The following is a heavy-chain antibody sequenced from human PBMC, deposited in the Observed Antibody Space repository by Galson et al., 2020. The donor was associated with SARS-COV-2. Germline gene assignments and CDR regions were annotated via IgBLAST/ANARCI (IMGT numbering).Heavy chain of an antibody. CDR3: VREWDY. V-gene: IGHV4-34*01. CDR1: GGSFSGYY. D-gene: IGHD1-26*01. Sequence: SETLSLTCAVYGGSFSGYYWSWIRQTPGKGLEWIGKINESGGTDYHPSLKSRVTISLDTSKSQFSLKLTSVTAADTAFYYCVREWDYWGQGTLVTVSS. CDR2: INESGGT. J-gene: IGHJ4*02.